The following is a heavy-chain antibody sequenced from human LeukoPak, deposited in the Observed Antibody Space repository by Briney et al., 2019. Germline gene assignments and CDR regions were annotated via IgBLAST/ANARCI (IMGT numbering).Heavy chain of an antibody. CDR3: ARTTEGYCRGRSCYSYYYYMDV. Sequence: SETLSLTCTVSSGSISTSNYYWGWVRQPPGKALEWIGNIFYTGSTYYSPSLKSRVTISVDTSKNQFSLKLRSVTAADTAVYYCARTTEGYCRGRSCYSYYYYMDVWGKGTTVTVSS. CDR2: IFYTGST. D-gene: IGHD2-15*01. V-gene: IGHV4-39*07. CDR1: SGSISTSNYY. J-gene: IGHJ6*03.